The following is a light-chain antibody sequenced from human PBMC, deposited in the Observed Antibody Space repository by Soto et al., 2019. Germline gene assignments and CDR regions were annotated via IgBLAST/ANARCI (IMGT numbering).Light chain of an antibody. V-gene: IGLV2-23*01. CDR2: EGT. J-gene: IGLJ2*01. CDR1: STDFENYNL. CDR3: SSYAGSSPSVV. Sequence: QSALTQPASVSGSPGQSITISCTRSSTDFENYNLVSWYQHCPDKAPKLIIYEGTKRPSEISDRFSGSESDTTASLIISGLQPEEEADYYYSSYAGSSPSVVFGAGTKLTVL.